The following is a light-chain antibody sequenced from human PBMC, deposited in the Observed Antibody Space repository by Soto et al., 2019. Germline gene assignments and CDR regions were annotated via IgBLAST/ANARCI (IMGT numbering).Light chain of an antibody. Sequence: QSVLTQPPSASGTPGQRVTISCSGATSNIGSDYVYWYQHLPGTAPKLLIYTDNDRPSGVPDRYSGSKSGSSASLAISGLRSEDEADYDCAAWDDNLRGYWVFGGGTKLTVL. CDR2: TDN. J-gene: IGLJ2*01. CDR3: AAWDDNLRGYWV. V-gene: IGLV1-47*02. CDR1: TSNIGSDY.